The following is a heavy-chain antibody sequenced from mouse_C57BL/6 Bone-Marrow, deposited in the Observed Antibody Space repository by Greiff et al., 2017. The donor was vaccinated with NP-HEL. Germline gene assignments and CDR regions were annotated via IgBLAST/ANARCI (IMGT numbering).Heavy chain of an antibody. CDR1: GYAFSSSW. Sequence: VQLQQSGPELVKPGASVKISCKASGYAFSSSWMNWVKQRPGKGLEWIGRIYPGDGDTNYNGKFKGKATLTADKSSSTAYMQLSSLTSEDSAVYFCATIPPDYWRQGTTLTVSS. J-gene: IGHJ2*01. V-gene: IGHV1-82*01. CDR3: ATIPPDY. CDR2: IYPGDGDT.